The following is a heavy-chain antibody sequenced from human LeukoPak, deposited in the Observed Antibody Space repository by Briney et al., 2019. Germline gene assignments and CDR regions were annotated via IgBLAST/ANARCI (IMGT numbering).Heavy chain of an antibody. CDR2: ISSSSSTI. V-gene: IGHV3-48*01. CDR1: GFTFSSYS. CDR3: ARGFILVRGAFDI. Sequence: GGSLRLSCAASGFTFSSYSMNWVRQAPGKGLEWVSYISSSSSTIYYADSVKGRFTISRDNAKNSLYLQMNSLRAEDTAVYDCARGFILVRGAFDIWGQGTMVTVSP. D-gene: IGHD3-10*01. J-gene: IGHJ3*02.